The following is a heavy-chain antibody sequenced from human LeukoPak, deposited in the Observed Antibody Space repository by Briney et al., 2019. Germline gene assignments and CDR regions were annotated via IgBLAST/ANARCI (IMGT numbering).Heavy chain of an antibody. V-gene: IGHV4-34*01. D-gene: IGHD6-19*01. CDR3: ARGRSGGYRGSWFDP. Sequence: SETLSLTCAVYGGSFSGYYWSWIRQPPGKGLEWIGEINHSGSTNYNPSLKSRVTISVDTSKNQFSLKLSSVTAADTAVYYCARGRSGGYRGSWFDPWGQGTLVTVSS. CDR2: INHSGST. CDR1: GGSFSGYY. J-gene: IGHJ5*02.